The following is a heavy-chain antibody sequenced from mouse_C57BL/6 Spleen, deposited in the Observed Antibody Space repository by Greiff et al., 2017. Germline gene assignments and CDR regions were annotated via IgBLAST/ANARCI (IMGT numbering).Heavy chain of an antibody. D-gene: IGHD1-1*01. CDR1: GYTFTNYW. J-gene: IGHJ3*01. V-gene: IGHV1-63*01. CDR2: IYPGGGYT. Sequence: QVQLQQSGAELVRPGTSVKISCKASGYTFTNYWIGWAKQRPGHGLEWIGDIYPGGGYTNYNEKFKGKATLTADKSSSTAYMQFSSLTSEDSAIYYCARHYGSSYRVFAYWGQGTLVTVSA. CDR3: ARHYGSSYRVFAY.